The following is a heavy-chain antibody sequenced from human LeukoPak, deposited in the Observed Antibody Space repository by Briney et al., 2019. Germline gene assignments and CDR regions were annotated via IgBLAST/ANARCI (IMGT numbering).Heavy chain of an antibody. J-gene: IGHJ5*02. CDR2: INPSGDNT. CDR1: VYTFTGYY. CDR3: ARGPHRRTYDRDNWFDP. D-gene: IGHD3-3*01. Sequence: ASVKVSCKASVYTFTGYYMHWVRQAPGQGLEWMGIINPSGDNTNYAQKFQGRVTMTRDMSTTTVYMELSSLRSEDTAVYYCARGPHRRTYDRDNWFDPWGQGTLVTVSS. V-gene: IGHV1-46*01.